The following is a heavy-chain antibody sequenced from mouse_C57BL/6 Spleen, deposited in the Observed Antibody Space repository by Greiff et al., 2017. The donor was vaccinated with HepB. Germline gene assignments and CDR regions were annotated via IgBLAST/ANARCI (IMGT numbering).Heavy chain of an antibody. J-gene: IGHJ2*01. D-gene: IGHD3-1*01. Sequence: QVQLKQPGAELVRPGSSVKLSCKASGYTFTSYWMDWVKQRPGQGLEWIGNIYPSDSETHYNQKFKDKATLTVDKSSSTAYMQLSSLTSEDSAVYYCARTPSGDYFDYWGQGTTLTVSS. CDR1: GYTFTSYW. CDR3: ARTPSGDYFDY. CDR2: IYPSDSET. V-gene: IGHV1-61*01.